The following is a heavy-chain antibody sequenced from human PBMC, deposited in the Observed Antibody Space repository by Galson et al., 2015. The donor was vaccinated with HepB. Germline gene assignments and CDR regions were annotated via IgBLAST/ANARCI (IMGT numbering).Heavy chain of an antibody. CDR2: INAGNGNT. J-gene: IGHJ4*02. D-gene: IGHD1-7*01. Sequence: SVKVSCKASGYTFTSYAMHWVRQAPGQRLEWMGWINAGNGNTKYSQKFQGRVTITRDTSASTAYMGLSSLRSEDTAVYYCARGPALELFDYWGQGTLVTVSS. V-gene: IGHV1-3*01. CDR3: ARGPALELFDY. CDR1: GYTFTSYA.